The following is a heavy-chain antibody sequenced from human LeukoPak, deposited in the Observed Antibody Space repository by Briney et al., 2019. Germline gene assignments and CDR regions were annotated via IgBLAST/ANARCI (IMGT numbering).Heavy chain of an antibody. Sequence: PSETLSLTCAVYGGSFSGSNWRWIRQPPGKGLEWIGEIYNSGSTIYDPSLKSRVTISVDTSKNQFSLNLISVTAADTAVYYCVRAYDYWGQGTLVTVSS. J-gene: IGHJ4*02. V-gene: IGHV4-34*01. CDR2: IYNSGST. CDR3: VRAYDY. CDR1: GGSFSGSN.